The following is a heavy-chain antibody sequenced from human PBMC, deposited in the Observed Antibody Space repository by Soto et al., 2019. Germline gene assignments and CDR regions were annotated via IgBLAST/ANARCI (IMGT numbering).Heavy chain of an antibody. V-gene: IGHV3-23*01. CDR1: GFTFSSYA. CDR3: AKRRGAGGHFDY. CDR2: VSIGGST. Sequence: LRLSCAASGFTFSSYAMGWVRQGPGKGLEWAAVVSIGGSTHYADSVRGRFTISRDNSKNTLSLQMNSLTAEDTAVYFCAKRRGAGGHFDYWGQGALV. J-gene: IGHJ4*02. D-gene: IGHD2-15*01.